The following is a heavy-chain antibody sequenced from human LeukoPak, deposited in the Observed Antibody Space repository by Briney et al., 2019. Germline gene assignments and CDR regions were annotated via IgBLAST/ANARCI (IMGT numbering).Heavy chain of an antibody. CDR3: TREITIFGVVIHDAFHI. D-gene: IGHD3-3*01. CDR1: GFTVSSDY. CDR2: IRSKAYGGTT. J-gene: IGHJ3*02. Sequence: GGSLRLSCAASGFTVSSDYMSWVRQAPGKGLEWVGFIRSKAYGGTTEYAASVKGRFTISRDDSKSIAYLQMNSLKTEDTAVYYCTREITIFGVVIHDAFHIWGQGTMVTVSS. V-gene: IGHV3-49*04.